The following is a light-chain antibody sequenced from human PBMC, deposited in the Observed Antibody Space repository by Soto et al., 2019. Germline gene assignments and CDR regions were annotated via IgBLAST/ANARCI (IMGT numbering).Light chain of an antibody. CDR1: QSVSSN. CDR3: QQYNKWPPYT. Sequence: EIVMTQSPATLSVSPGERATLSCRASQSVSSNLAWYQQKPGQAPRLLIYAASTRATGIPARFSGSGSGTXFXLXXXSLQSEDFAVSYCQQYNKWPPYTFGQGTKLEIK. J-gene: IGKJ2*01. CDR2: AAS. V-gene: IGKV3-15*01.